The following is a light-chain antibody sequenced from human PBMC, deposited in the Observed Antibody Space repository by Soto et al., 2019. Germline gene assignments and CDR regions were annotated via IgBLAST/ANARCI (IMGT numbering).Light chain of an antibody. V-gene: IGKV4-1*01. CDR2: WAS. Sequence: DIVMTQSPDSLAVSLGERATINCKSSQSVLYSSNNKNYLAWYQQKPAQPPKLLIYWASTRESGVPDRFSGSGSGTDFTLTISSLQAEDVAVYYCQQYYSTPPTVDQGTKVEIK. CDR1: QSVLYSSNNKNY. CDR3: QQYYSTPPT. J-gene: IGKJ1*01.